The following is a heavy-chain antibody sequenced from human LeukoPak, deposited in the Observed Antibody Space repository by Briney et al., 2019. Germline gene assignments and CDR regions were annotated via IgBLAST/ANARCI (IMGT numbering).Heavy chain of an antibody. V-gene: IGHV1-2*02. J-gene: IGHJ3*02. CDR1: GYNFTDYY. CDR3: ASGDYSGTKPDPIDM. Sequence: ASVKVSCKASGYNFTDYYLHWVRQAPGQGLEWMGYITPNSEGTEFAHKFQGRVTMTRDTSIITAYMELSRLTSDDTAVYYCASGDYSGTKPDPIDMWGQGTLVTVSS. D-gene: IGHD3-10*01. CDR2: ITPNSEGT.